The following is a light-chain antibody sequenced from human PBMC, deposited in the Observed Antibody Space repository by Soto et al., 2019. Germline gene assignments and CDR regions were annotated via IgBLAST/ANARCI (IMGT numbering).Light chain of an antibody. J-gene: IGKJ5*01. Sequence: DIQMTQSPSSLSAFVGDRVTITCRASQSISNYLHWYQQKPGKAPKLLIYAASTLQSGVPSRFSGSGSGTDFTLTISSLQPEDFATYYCQQLNSYPITFGQGTRLEIK. V-gene: IGKV1-9*01. CDR2: AAS. CDR1: QSISNY. CDR3: QQLNSYPIT.